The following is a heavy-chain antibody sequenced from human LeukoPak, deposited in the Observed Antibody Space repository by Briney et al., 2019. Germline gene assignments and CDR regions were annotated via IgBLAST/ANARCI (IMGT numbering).Heavy chain of an antibody. D-gene: IGHD3-22*01. CDR3: ARGKNYYDSSGWRYYFDY. CDR2: IYYSGST. J-gene: IGHJ4*02. CDR1: GGSISSYY. V-gene: IGHV4-59*08. Sequence: PSETLSLTCTVSGGSISSYYWSWIRQPPGKGLEWIGYIYYSGSTNYNPSLKSRVTISVDTSKNQFSLKLSSVTAADTAVYYCARGKNYYDSSGWRYYFDYWGQGTLVTVSS.